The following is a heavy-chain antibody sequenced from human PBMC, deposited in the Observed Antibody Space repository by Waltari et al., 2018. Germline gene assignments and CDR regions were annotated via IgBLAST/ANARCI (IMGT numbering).Heavy chain of an antibody. CDR2: IWYDGSNK. Sequence: QVQLVESGGGVAQPGRSLRRSCAASGFTFSSYGMHWVRQAPGKGLEWVAVIWYDGSNKSYADSVKGRFTISRDNSKNTLYLQMNSLRAEDTAVYYCMCFGESFDHWGQGILVTVSS. J-gene: IGHJ4*02. V-gene: IGHV3-33*01. CDR3: MCFGESFDH. CDR1: GFTFSSYG. D-gene: IGHD3-10*01.